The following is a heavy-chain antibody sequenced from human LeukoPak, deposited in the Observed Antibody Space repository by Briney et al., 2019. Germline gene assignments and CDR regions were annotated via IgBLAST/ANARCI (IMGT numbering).Heavy chain of an antibody. CDR2: IRSKGYGGTP. V-gene: IGHV3-49*04. D-gene: IGHD2-2*01. CDR1: GFTSGDYA. J-gene: IGHJ4*02. CDR3: ARAGKRDIVVVPAAHDY. Sequence: PGGSLRLSCTASGFTSGDYAMSWVRQAPGKGLEWVGFIRSKGYGGTPGYAASVRGRFTVSRDDSKGIAYLQMSSLKTEDTAVYYCARAGKRDIVVVPAAHDYWGQGTLVTVSS.